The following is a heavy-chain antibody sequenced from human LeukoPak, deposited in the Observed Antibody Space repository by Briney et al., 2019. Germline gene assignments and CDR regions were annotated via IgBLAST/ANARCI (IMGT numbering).Heavy chain of an antibody. CDR2: ISWNSGSI. D-gene: IGHD1-26*01. V-gene: IGHV3-9*01. CDR3: AKGRQIVGALCDAFDI. J-gene: IGHJ3*02. CDR1: GFTFDDYA. Sequence: GGSLRLSCAAPGFTFDDYAMPWVRQAPGKGLEWVSGISWNSGSIGYADSVKGRFTISRDNAKNSLYLQMNSLRAEDTALYYCAKGRQIVGALCDAFDIWGQGTMVTVSS.